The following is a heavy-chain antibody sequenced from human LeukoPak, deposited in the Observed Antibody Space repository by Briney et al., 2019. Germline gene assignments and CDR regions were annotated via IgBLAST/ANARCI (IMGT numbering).Heavy chain of an antibody. J-gene: IGHJ4*02. CDR2: IS. V-gene: IGHV3-30*04. D-gene: IGHD2-21*02. CDR3: ARLCGGDCYDFDY. Sequence: GGSLRLSRAASGFTFSSYAMHWVRQAPGKGLEWVAVISYTVSRDNSKNTLYLQMNSLRAEDTAVYYCARLCGGDCYDFDYWGQGTLVTVSS. CDR1: GFTFSSYA.